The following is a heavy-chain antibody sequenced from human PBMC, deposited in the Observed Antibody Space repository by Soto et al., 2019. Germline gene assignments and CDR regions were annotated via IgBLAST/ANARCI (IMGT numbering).Heavy chain of an antibody. CDR1: GFTFSSYS. D-gene: IGHD3-9*01. CDR3: ARDPKYDILTGYYPNDYYMDV. CDR2: ISSSSSYI. V-gene: IGHV3-21*01. Sequence: EVQLVESGGGLVKPGGSLRLSCAASGFTFSSYSMNWVRQAPGKGLEWVSSISSSSSYIYYADSVKGRFTISRDNAKNSLYLQMNGLRAEDTAVYYCARDPKYDILTGYYPNDYYMDVWGKGTTVTVSS. J-gene: IGHJ6*03.